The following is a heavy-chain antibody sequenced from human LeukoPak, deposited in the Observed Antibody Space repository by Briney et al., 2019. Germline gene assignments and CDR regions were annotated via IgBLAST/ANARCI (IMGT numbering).Heavy chain of an antibody. CDR2: ISYDGSNK. D-gene: IGHD5-12*01. CDR1: GFTFSSYA. CDR3: ARNGYVTAPNYYYGMDV. J-gene: IGHJ6*02. V-gene: IGHV3-30-3*01. Sequence: PGGSLRLSCAASGFTFSSYAMHWVRQAPGKGLEWVAVISYDGSNKYYADSVKGRFTISRDNSKNTLYLQMNSLRAEDTAVCYCARNGYVTAPNYYYGMDVWGQGTTVTVSS.